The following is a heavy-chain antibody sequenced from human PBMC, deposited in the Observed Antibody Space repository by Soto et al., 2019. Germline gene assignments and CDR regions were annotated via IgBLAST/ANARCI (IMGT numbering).Heavy chain of an antibody. CDR3: ARDNPDDYGDYNFDY. J-gene: IGHJ4*02. CDR2: ISYDGSNK. V-gene: IGHV3-30-3*01. D-gene: IGHD4-17*01. Sequence: GGSLRLSCSASGFTFSSYAMHWVRQAPGKGLEWVAVISYDGSNKYYADSVKGRFTISRGNSKNTLYLQMNSLRAEDTAVYYCARDNPDDYGDYNFDYWGQGTLVTVSS. CDR1: GFTFSSYA.